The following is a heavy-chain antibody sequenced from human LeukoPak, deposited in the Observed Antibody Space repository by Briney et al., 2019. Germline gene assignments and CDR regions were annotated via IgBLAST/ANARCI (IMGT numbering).Heavy chain of an antibody. CDR1: GYTLTELS. CDR2: FDPEDGET. J-gene: IGHJ4*02. D-gene: IGHD2-15*01. CDR3: TMYTSCTGGSCNSRPEDTFDH. Sequence: ASVKVSCKVSGYTLTELSMHGVRQAPGKGLEWMGGFDPEDGETIYAQKFQDRVTMTEDTSTDTAYMELSSLRSEDTAVYYCTMYTSCTGGSCNSRPEDTFDHWGQGTLVIVSS. V-gene: IGHV1-24*01.